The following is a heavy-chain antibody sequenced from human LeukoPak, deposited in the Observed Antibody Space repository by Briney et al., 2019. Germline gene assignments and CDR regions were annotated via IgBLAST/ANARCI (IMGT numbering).Heavy chain of an antibody. V-gene: IGHV3-43*01. D-gene: IGHD2-2*02. CDR3: AKESIRLSNYYYMDV. CDR2: ISWDGGST. CDR1: GFTFDDYT. Sequence: PGGSLRLSCAASGFTFDDYTMHWVRQAPGKGLEWVSLISWDGGSTYYADSVKGRFTISRDNSKNSLYLQMNSLRTEDTALYYCAKESIRLSNYYYMDVWGKGTTVTVSS. J-gene: IGHJ6*03.